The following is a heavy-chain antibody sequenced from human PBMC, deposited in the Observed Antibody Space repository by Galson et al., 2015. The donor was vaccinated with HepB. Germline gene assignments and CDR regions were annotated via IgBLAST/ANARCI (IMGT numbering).Heavy chain of an antibody. D-gene: IGHD3-22*01. CDR1: GFTFSSYE. V-gene: IGHV3-48*03. CDR2: ISSSGSTI. Sequence: SLRLSCAASGFTFSSYEMNWVRQAPGKGLERVSYISSSGSTIYYADSVKGRFTISRDNAKNSLYLQMNSLRAEDTAVYYCAREFYDSSGYYSFDYWGQGTLVTVSS. CDR3: AREFYDSSGYYSFDY. J-gene: IGHJ4*02.